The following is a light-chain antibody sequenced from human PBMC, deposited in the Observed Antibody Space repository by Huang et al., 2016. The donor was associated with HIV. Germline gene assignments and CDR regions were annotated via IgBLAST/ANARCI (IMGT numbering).Light chain of an antibody. CDR3: QRYDNSPWT. CDR1: PRVSCNY. CDR2: GAS. Sequence: EIVLTQSPGTLSLSPGERATLSCRASPRVSCNYVAWYQRKLGQAPKLLIYGASRRATGIPDRFSGSGSGTDFTLTVSRLEPEDFAVYYCQRYDNSPWTFGQGTKVEIK. V-gene: IGKV3-20*01. J-gene: IGKJ1*01.